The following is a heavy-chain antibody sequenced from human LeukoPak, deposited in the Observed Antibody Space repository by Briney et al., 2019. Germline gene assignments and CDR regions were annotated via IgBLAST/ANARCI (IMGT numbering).Heavy chain of an antibody. V-gene: IGHV3-21*01. CDR1: GFTLRSYN. CDR2: ISSSSSYT. CDR3: ARGASRADY. J-gene: IGHJ4*02. Sequence: GGSLRLSCAASGFTLRSYNMNWVRQAPGKRPEWVSSISSSSSYTYYADSVKGRFTISRDNAKNSLYLQMNSLRAEDTALYYCARGASRADYWGQGTLVTVSS.